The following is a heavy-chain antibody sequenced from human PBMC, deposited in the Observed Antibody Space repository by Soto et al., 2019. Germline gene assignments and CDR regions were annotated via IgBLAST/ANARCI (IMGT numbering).Heavy chain of an antibody. D-gene: IGHD4-17*01. CDR1: GGTFSSYA. CDR2: IIPIFGTA. V-gene: IGHV1-69*13. CDR3: ERDQTTREPCGMEV. Sequence: SVKVSCKASGGTFSSYAISWVRQAPGQGLEWMGGIIPIFGTANYAQKFQGRVTITADESTSTAYMELSSLRSEDTAVYYCERDQTTREPCGMEVWGQGTTVTGSS. J-gene: IGHJ6*02.